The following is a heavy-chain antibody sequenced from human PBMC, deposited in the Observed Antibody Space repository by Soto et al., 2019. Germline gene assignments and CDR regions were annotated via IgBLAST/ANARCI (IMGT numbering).Heavy chain of an antibody. CDR2: IDPSDSYT. CDR1: KYIFTTYW. D-gene: IGHD3-22*01. CDR3: ARHAAYNYYDSSGAGMDA. Sequence: GESLKISCKASKYIFTTYWISWVRQMPGKGLEWMGRIDPSDSYTTYSPSFQGHVTISADKSISAAYLQWSSLKASDTAMYYCARHAAYNYYDSSGAGMDAWGQGTTVTVSS. V-gene: IGHV5-10-1*01. J-gene: IGHJ6*02.